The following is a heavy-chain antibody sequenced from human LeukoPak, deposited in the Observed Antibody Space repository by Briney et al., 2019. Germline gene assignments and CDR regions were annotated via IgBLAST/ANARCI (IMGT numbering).Heavy chain of an antibody. V-gene: IGHV1-69*13. Sequence: SVKVSCKASGGTFSSYAISWVRQAPGQGLEWMGGIIPIFGTANYAQKFQGRVTITADESTSTAYMELSSLRYEDTAVYYCARVTLYDFWSGYYNWFDPWGQGTLVTVPS. CDR2: IIPIFGTA. CDR3: ARVTLYDFWSGYYNWFDP. D-gene: IGHD3-3*01. CDR1: GGTFSSYA. J-gene: IGHJ5*02.